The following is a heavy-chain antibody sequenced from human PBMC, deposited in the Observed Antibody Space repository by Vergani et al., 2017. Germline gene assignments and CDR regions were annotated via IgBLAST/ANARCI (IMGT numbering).Heavy chain of an antibody. V-gene: IGHV3-30*18. J-gene: IGHJ6*02. D-gene: IGHD3-3*01. Sequence: QVQLVESGGGVVQPGRSLRLSCAASGFTFSSYGMHWVRQAPGKGLEWVAVISYDGSNKYYADSVKGRFTISRDNSKNTLYLQMNSLRAEDTAVYYCAKDRATYYDFWSGPRGGGYMDVWGQGTTVTVSS. CDR1: GFTFSSYG. CDR2: ISYDGSNK. CDR3: AKDRATYYDFWSGPRGGGYMDV.